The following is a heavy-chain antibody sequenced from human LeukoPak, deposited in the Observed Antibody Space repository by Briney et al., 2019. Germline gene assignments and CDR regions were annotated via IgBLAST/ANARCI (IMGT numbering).Heavy chain of an antibody. CDR2: IYYRGST. D-gene: IGHD3-10*01. V-gene: IGHV4-59*01. CDR3: ARGSGIWDY. Sequence: SETLSLTCTVSGDSISSYYWSWIRQPPGKGLEWIGYIYYRGSTNYNPSLKSRVTMSVDTSKNQFSLKLSSVTAADTAVYYCARGSGIWDYWGQGTLVTVSS. CDR1: GDSISSYY. J-gene: IGHJ4*02.